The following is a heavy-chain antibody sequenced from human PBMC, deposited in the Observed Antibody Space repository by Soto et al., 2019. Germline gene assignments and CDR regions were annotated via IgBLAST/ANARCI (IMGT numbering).Heavy chain of an antibody. V-gene: IGHV3-30*18. CDR1: GFTFSSYG. J-gene: IGHJ4*02. Sequence: QVQLVESGGGVVQPGRSLRLSCVASGFTFSSYGMHWVRQAPGKGLEWVAVISYDGSNKYYADSVKGRFTISRDNSKNTLYLQMNSLRAEDTAVYYWAKGEGVAANWGQGTLVTVSS. CDR2: ISYDGSNK. D-gene: IGHD6-19*01. CDR3: AKGEGVAAN.